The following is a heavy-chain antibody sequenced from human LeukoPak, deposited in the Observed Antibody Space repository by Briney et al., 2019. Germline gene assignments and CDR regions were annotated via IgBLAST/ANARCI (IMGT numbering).Heavy chain of an antibody. Sequence: PSETLSLTCAVSGGSIASPNWWSWVRQPPGKGLEWIGEISHSGSTNYNPPLKSRVTISVDTSKNQFSLKLYSVTAADTAVYYCARGGDYGDYVFHYWGQGTLVTVSS. V-gene: IGHV4-4*02. CDR1: GGSIASPNW. D-gene: IGHD4-17*01. CDR2: ISHSGST. J-gene: IGHJ4*02. CDR3: ARGGDYGDYVFHY.